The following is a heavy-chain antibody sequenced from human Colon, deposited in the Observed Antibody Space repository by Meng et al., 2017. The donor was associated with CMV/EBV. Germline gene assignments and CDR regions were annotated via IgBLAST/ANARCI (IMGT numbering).Heavy chain of an antibody. Sequence: SETLSLTCAVYGGSFSGYYWSWIRQPPGKGLEWIGYIYYSGSTNYNPSLKSRVTISVDTSKNQFSLKLSSVTAADTAVYYCARGLYYYDSSGYYYANDAFDIWGQGTMVTVSS. J-gene: IGHJ3*02. CDR2: IYYSGST. CDR1: GGSFSGYY. D-gene: IGHD3-22*01. CDR3: ARGLYYYDSSGYYYANDAFDI. V-gene: IGHV4-59*01.